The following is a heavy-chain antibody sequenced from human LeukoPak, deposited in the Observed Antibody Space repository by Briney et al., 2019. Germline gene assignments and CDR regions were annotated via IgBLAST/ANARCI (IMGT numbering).Heavy chain of an antibody. J-gene: IGHJ3*02. CDR3: ARGNVLRFLEWLFSAFDI. CDR2: VDPEDGET. V-gene: IGHV1-69-2*01. CDR1: GYTFTDYY. Sequence: ASVKISCKVSGYTFTDYYMHWVQQAPGKGLEWMGLVDPEDGETIYAEKFQGRVTITRNTSISTAYMELSSLRSEDTAVYYCARGNVLRFLEWLFSAFDIWGQGTMVTVSS. D-gene: IGHD3-3*01.